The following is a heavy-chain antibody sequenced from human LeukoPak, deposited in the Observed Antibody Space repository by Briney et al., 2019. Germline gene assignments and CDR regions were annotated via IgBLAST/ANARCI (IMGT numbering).Heavy chain of an antibody. CDR1: GGCISSYY. D-gene: IGHD3-22*01. CDR3: ARGSVVVTPSFEY. J-gene: IGHJ4*02. CDR2: IYYSGST. V-gene: IGHV4-59*01. Sequence: SETLSLTCTVSGGCISSYYWGWIRQPPGKGLEWIGYIYYSGSTNYNPSLKSRVTISVDTSKNQFSLKLSSVTAADTAVYYCARGSVVVTPSFEYWGQGTLVTVSS.